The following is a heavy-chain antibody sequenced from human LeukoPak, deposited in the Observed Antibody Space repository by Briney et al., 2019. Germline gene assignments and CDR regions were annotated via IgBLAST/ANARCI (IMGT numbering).Heavy chain of an antibody. V-gene: IGHV3-23*01. CDR3: AKHDYSNYGAFDY. Sequence: GRSLRLSCAASGFTFSSYAMSWVRQAPGKGLEWVSAISGSGGSTYYADSVKGRFTISRDNSKNTLYLQMNSLRAEDTAVYYCAKHDYSNYGAFDYWGQGTLVTVSS. J-gene: IGHJ4*02. D-gene: IGHD4-11*01. CDR1: GFTFSSYA. CDR2: ISGSGGST.